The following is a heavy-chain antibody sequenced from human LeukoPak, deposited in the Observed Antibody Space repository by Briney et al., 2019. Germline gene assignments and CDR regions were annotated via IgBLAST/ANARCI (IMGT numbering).Heavy chain of an antibody. CDR1: GGSFSGYY. CDR3: ARGADYYGSGNTLGPGAY. V-gene: IGHV4-59*01. J-gene: IGHJ4*02. D-gene: IGHD3-10*01. Sequence: SETLSLTCAVYGGSFSGYYCSWIRQPPGKGLEWIGYIYYSGSTNYNPSLKSRVTISVDTSKNQFSLKLSSVTAADTAVYYCARGADYYGSGNTLGPGAYWGQGTLVTVSS. CDR2: IYYSGST.